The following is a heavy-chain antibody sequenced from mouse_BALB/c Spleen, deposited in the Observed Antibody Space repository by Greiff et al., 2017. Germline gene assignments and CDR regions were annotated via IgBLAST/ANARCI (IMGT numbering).Heavy chain of an antibody. D-gene: IGHD2-3*01. CDR1: GYTFTSYW. CDR2: IYPGDGDT. Sequence: VQLQESGAELARPGASVKLSCKASGYTFTSYWMQWVKQRPGQGLEWIGAIYPGDGDTRYTQKFKGKATLTADKSSSTAYMQLSSLASEDSAVYYCARGDGYPSAMDYWGQGTSVTVSS. CDR3: ARGDGYPSAMDY. V-gene: IGHV1-87*01. J-gene: IGHJ4*01.